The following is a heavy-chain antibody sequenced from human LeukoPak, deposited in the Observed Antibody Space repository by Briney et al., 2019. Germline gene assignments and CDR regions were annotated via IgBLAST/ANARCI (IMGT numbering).Heavy chain of an antibody. CDR1: GGSISGHY. J-gene: IGHJ4*02. CDR3: ARKTSGRALGEFDY. Sequence: SETLSLTCTVSGGSISGHYWSWLRQSPGKGLEWIAYIYNSGSTNYNNYNPSLKSRVIMSMDTSKNQLSLIVSSVTAADTAVFFCARKTSGRALGEFDYWGQGTLGT. CDR2: IYNSGSTNYN. D-gene: IGHD2-8*02. V-gene: IGHV4-59*08.